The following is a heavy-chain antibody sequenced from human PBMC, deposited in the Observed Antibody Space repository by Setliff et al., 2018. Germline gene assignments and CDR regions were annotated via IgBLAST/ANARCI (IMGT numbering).Heavy chain of an antibody. CDR3: ARDRGSNNSPEDFDY. Sequence: PSETLSLTCTVSGGSISSGVYYWGWIRQPPGKGLEWIGRIYHGGKTYYNTSLESRLTMSIDTSKNQFFLKVRSVTAADTAVYYCARDRGSNNSPEDFDYWGLGTLVTVSS. V-gene: IGHV4-39*07. CDR1: GGSISSGVYY. J-gene: IGHJ4*02. CDR2: IYHGGKT. D-gene: IGHD1-1*01.